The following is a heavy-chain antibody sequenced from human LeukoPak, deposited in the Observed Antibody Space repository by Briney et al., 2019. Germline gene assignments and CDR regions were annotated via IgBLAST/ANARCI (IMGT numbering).Heavy chain of an antibody. CDR1: GGSISSSSYY. D-gene: IGHD6-13*01. J-gene: IGHJ4*02. Sequence: SETLPLTCTVSGGSISSSSYYWGWIRQPPGKGLEWIGSIYYSGSTYYNPSLKSRVTVSVDTSKNQFSLKLSSVTAADTAVYYCARRGAAAGSYYFDYWGQGTLATVSS. V-gene: IGHV4-39*01. CDR2: IYYSGST. CDR3: ARRGAAAGSYYFDY.